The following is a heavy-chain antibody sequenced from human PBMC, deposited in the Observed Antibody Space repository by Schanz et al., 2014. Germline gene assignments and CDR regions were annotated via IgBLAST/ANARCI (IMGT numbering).Heavy chain of an antibody. V-gene: IGHV3-48*04. CDR3: ARDLISSGWYG. J-gene: IGHJ4*01. CDR1: GFTFSTYA. Sequence: EVQLVESGGGLVQPGGSLRLSCAASGFTFSTYAMTWVRQAPGKGLEWVSYISNSGTTIYYADSVKGRFTISRDNAKNSLYLQMNSLRVNDTAVYYCARDLISSGWYGWGHGTLVTVSS. CDR2: ISNSGTTI. D-gene: IGHD6-19*01.